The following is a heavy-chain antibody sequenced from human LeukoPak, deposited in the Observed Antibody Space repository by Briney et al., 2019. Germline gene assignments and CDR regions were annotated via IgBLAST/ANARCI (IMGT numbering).Heavy chain of an antibody. CDR1: GDSINSDY. CDR3: ARQRPHYCSSTSCSAYNWFDP. Sequence: SETLSLTCTVSGDSINSDYWSWIRQPPGKGLEWIGYIYYSGGTNYNPSLNSRVTISLDTSKKQFSLKLSSVTAADTAVYYCARQRPHYCSSTSCSAYNWFDPWGQGTLVTASS. CDR2: IYYSGGT. D-gene: IGHD2-2*01. J-gene: IGHJ5*02. V-gene: IGHV4-59*08.